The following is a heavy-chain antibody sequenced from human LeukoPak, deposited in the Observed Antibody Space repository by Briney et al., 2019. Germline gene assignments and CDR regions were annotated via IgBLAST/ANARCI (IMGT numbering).Heavy chain of an antibody. Sequence: GGSLRLSCTASGFTFSSYGMHWVRQAPGKGLEWVAVIGYDGSNKYYADSVKGRFTISRDNSKNTLYLQMNSLRVEDTAVYYCAREDCSGGSCYSGEITFDPWGQGTLVTVSS. CDR2: IGYDGSNK. V-gene: IGHV3-33*01. J-gene: IGHJ5*02. CDR3: AREDCSGGSCYSGEITFDP. D-gene: IGHD2-15*01. CDR1: GFTFSSYG.